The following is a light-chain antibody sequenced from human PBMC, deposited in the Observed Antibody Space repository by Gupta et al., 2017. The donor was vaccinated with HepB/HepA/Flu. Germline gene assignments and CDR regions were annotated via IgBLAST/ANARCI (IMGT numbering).Light chain of an antibody. V-gene: IGKV2-28*01. CDR3: LHGNRPPYT. CDR2: VAS. J-gene: IGKJ2*01. CDR1: QSLLHGTGYNY. Sequence: DIEMTQSPLSLPVTPEETASISCGSSQSLLHGTGYNYLDWYLQKPGQSPQLLIYVASNRATGVPDRFSGSGSGTELTLTISSLQAEDFGLYFCLHGNRPPYTFGQGTKLEIK.